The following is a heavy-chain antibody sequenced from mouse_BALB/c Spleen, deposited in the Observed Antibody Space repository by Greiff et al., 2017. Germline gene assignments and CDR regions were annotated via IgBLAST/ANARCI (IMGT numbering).Heavy chain of an antibody. D-gene: IGHD1-2*01. Sequence: EVKLVESGGGLVQPGGSRKLSCAASGFTFSSFGMHWVRQAPEKGLEWVAYISSGSSTIYYADTVKGRFTISRDNPKNTLFLQMTSLRSEDTAMYYCARSNYYGHFDYWGQGTTLTVSS. V-gene: IGHV5-17*02. CDR1: GFTFSSFG. CDR3: ARSNYYGHFDY. CDR2: ISSGSSTI. J-gene: IGHJ2*01.